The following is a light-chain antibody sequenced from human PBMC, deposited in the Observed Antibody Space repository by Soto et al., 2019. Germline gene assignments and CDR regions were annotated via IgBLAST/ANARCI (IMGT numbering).Light chain of an antibody. CDR3: QHYHSQSIT. J-gene: IGKJ4*01. CDR2: AAS. Sequence: DILLIQSPATLSASVGDRITITCRASENFFKFLAWYQQRSGSAPNLLIYAASDLEKGVPSRFSGSGSGTEFTLTIDNLQPNDSATYFCQHYHSQSITFGGGTQVDVK. V-gene: IGKV1-5*01. CDR1: ENFFKF.